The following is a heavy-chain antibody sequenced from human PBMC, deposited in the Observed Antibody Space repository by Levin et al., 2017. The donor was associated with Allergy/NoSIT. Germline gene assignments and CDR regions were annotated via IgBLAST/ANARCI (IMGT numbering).Heavy chain of an antibody. D-gene: IGHD6-19*01. CDR1: GGSISSNY. J-gene: IGHJ6*03. CDR2: IYYSGST. V-gene: IGHV4-59*01. Sequence: SETLSLTCTVSGGSISSNYWSWIRQSPGKGLEWIGYIYYSGSTNYNPSLKSRVTISVDTSKNQFSLKLSSVTAADTAVYYCARTAIAVAGPYYYYYMDVWGKGTTVTVSS. CDR3: ARTAIAVAGPYYYYYMDV.